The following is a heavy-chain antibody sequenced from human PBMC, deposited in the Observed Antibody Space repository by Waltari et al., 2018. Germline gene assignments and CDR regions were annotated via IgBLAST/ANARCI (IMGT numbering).Heavy chain of an antibody. D-gene: IGHD3-10*01. CDR2: ISFDGNNI. V-gene: IGHV3-30*01. CDR1: GISVSSYS. J-gene: IGHJ4*02. Sequence: QVQLVESGGGVVQPGKSLTLSCEVSGISVSSYSMHWGRQAPGKGLEWVAVISFDGNNIYFADSVKGRFTINRDNSKNTLSLQMNSLTPEDTAIYYCARDGHSYFYGSWSDYWGQGTLVTVSS. CDR3: ARDGHSYFYGSWSDY.